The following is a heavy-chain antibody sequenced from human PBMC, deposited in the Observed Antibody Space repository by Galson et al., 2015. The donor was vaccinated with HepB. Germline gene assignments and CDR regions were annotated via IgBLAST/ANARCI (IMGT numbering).Heavy chain of an antibody. J-gene: IGHJ4*02. V-gene: IGHV3-53*01. CDR1: GFAVRRTY. CDR2: IHTGGNT. CDR3: ANFPGLGY. D-gene: IGHD3-16*01. Sequence: SLRLSCAASGFAVRRTYMTWVRQAPGKGLEWLSVIHTGGNTYYADSLRGRFTISRDNSKNMLYLQMNSLRAEDTAVYYCANFPGLGYWGQGTLVTVSS.